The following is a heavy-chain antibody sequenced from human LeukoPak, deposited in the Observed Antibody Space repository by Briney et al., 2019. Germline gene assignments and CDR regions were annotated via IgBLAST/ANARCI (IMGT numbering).Heavy chain of an antibody. V-gene: IGHV1-8*01. Sequence: ASVKVSCKASGYTLTSYDINWVRQATGQGLEWMGWMNPNSGNTGYAQKFQGRVTMTRNTSISTAYMELSSLRSEDTAVYYCARGVGSSWSYYFDYWGQGTLVTVSS. CDR3: ARGVGSSWSYYFDY. CDR1: GYTLTSYD. CDR2: MNPNSGNT. D-gene: IGHD6-13*01. J-gene: IGHJ4*02.